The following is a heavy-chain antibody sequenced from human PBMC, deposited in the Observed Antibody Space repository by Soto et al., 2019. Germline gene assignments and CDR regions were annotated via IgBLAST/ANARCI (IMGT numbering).Heavy chain of an antibody. J-gene: IGHJ4*02. V-gene: IGHV3-13*04. CDR3: ARGWLRRGYLDY. D-gene: IGHD5-12*01. Sequence: EEQLVESGGGLVQPGGSLRLSCAASGFTFRTNDMHWVRQAPGKGLEWVAGIGTAADTYYPDSVEGRFTISRDNAKSSLYLQMKSLRAGDTAVYYCARGWLRRGYLDYWGQGTLVTVSS. CDR2: IGTAADT. CDR1: GFTFRTND.